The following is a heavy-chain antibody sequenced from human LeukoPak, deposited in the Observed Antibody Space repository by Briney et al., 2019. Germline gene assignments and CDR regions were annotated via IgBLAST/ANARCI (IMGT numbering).Heavy chain of an antibody. CDR1: GGTFSSYA. CDR3: ARAIVSITIFGVVTGFDP. J-gene: IGHJ5*02. D-gene: IGHD3-3*01. CDR2: IIPILGTA. Sequence: SVKVSCKASGGTFSSYAISWVRQAPGQGLEWMGGIIPILGTANYAQKFQGRVTITTDESTSTAYMELSSLRSEDTAVYYCARAIVSITIFGVVTGFDPWGQGTLVTVSS. V-gene: IGHV1-69*05.